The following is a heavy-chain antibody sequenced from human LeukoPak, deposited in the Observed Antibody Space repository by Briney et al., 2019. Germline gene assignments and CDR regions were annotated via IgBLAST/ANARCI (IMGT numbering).Heavy chain of an antibody. D-gene: IGHD3-10*01. CDR3: AKDLQLLWFGGPY. CDR1: GFTFSSYA. V-gene: IGHV3-23*01. Sequence: QAGGSLRLSCAASGFTFSSYAMSWVRQAPGKGLEWVSAISGSGGSTYYADSVKGRFTISRDNSKNTLYLQMNSLRAEDTAVYYCAKDLQLLWFGGPYWGQGTLVTVSS. J-gene: IGHJ4*02. CDR2: ISGSGGST.